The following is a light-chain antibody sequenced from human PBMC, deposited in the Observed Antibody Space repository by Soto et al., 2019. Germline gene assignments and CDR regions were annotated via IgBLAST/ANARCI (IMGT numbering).Light chain of an antibody. CDR1: QTISSGF. J-gene: IGKJ5*01. CDR3: QQYSSSPRT. V-gene: IGKV3-20*01. Sequence: EILLTQSPGILYFSLGDRATLSCRASQTISSGFLAWYQQKVGQAPRLLIYDASNRATGVPDRFSGSGSGTDFSLTISRLEPEDFAVYHCQQYSSSPRTFGQGTRLEIK. CDR2: DAS.